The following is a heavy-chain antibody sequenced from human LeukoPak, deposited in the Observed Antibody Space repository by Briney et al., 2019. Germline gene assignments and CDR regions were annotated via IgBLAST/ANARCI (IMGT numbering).Heavy chain of an antibody. CDR1: GFTFSSYA. V-gene: IGHV3-23*01. CDR3: AKDRVIAVAGIGDY. J-gene: IGHJ4*02. D-gene: IGHD6-19*01. CDR2: ISGSGGST. Sequence: GGSLRLSCAASGFTFSSYAMSWVRQAPGKGLEWVSAISGSGGSTYYADSVKGRFTISRNNSKNTLYLQMNSLRAEDTAVYYCAKDRVIAVAGIGDYWGQGTLVTVSS.